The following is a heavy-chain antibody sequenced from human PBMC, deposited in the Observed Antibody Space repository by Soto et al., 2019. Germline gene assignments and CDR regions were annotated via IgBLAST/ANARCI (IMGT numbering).Heavy chain of an antibody. Sequence: QVQLVESGGGLVKPGGSLRLSCAASGFTFSDYYMTWIRQAPGKGLEWLSYISSSGTSMFYADSVKGRFTISRDNAKNSLFLQMNRLRAEDTAVYYCAGARGEAFDIWGQGTMVTVSS. CDR1: GFTFSDYY. CDR3: AGARGEAFDI. J-gene: IGHJ3*02. CDR2: ISSSGTSM. V-gene: IGHV3-11*01. D-gene: IGHD3-16*01.